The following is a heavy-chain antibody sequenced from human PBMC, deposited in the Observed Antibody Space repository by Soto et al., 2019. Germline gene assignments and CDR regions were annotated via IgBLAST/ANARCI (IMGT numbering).Heavy chain of an antibody. Sequence: LGESLKISCKGSGYSFTSYWISWVRQMPGKGLEWMGRIDPSDSYTNYSPSFQGHVTISADKSISTAYLQWSSLKASDTAMYYCARLVIYYDSSGYGWFDPWGQGTLVTVSS. CDR1: GYSFTSYW. D-gene: IGHD3-22*01. V-gene: IGHV5-10-1*01. CDR3: ARLVIYYDSSGYGWFDP. CDR2: IDPSDSYT. J-gene: IGHJ5*02.